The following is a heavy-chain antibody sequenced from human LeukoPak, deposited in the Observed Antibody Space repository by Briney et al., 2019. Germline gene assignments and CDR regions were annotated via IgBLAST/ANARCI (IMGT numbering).Heavy chain of an antibody. CDR1: GYTFIGYY. J-gene: IGHJ4*02. V-gene: IGHV1-2*02. D-gene: IGHD6-6*01. CDR2: INPNSGGT. Sequence: GASVKVSCKASGYTFIGYYMHWVRQAPGQGLEWMGWINPNSGGTNYAQKFQGRVTMTRDTSISTAYMELSRLRSDDTAVYYCARGAASNSSPVDYWGQGTLVTVSS. CDR3: ARGAASNSSPVDY.